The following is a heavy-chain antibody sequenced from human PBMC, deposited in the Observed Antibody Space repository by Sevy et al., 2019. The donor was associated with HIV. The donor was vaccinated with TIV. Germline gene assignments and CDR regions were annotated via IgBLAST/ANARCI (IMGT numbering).Heavy chain of an antibody. V-gene: IGHV4-4*07. CDR3: ARVARITIFGVADRGAFDI. D-gene: IGHD3-3*01. J-gene: IGHJ3*02. Sequence: SETLSLTCTVSGGSISSYYWSWIRQPAGKGLEWIGRIYTSGSTNYNPSLKSRVTMSVDTSKNQISLKLSSVTAADTAVYYCARVARITIFGVADRGAFDIWGQGTMVTVSS. CDR1: GGSISSYY. CDR2: IYTSGST.